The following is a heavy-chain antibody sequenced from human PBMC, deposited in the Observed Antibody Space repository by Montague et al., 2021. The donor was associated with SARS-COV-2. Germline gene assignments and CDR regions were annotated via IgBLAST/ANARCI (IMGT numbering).Heavy chain of an antibody. CDR1: GGSVSSGSYY. Sequence: SETLSLTCTVSGGSVSSGSYYWSWIRQPPGKGLQSIGYIYYTGSTNYNPPLQSRVTISVDSSKDQFSVRLSSVTAADTALYYCARISGITSWYYDYWGQGTLVTVSS. CDR2: IYYTGST. CDR3: ARISGITSWYYDY. D-gene: IGHD6-25*01. V-gene: IGHV4-61*01. J-gene: IGHJ4*02.